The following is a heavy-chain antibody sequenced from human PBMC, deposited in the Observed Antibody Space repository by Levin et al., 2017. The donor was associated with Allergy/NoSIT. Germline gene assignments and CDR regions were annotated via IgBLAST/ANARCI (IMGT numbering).Heavy chain of an antibody. CDR1: GFTFSSYA. D-gene: IGHD1-26*01. CDR2: ISGSGGST. CDR3: AKDFRVGATTTLRGWYFDL. Sequence: PGGSLRLSCAASGFTFSSYAMSWVRQAPGKGLEWVSAISGSGGSTYYADSVKGRFTISRDNSKNTLYLQMNSLRAEDTAVYYCAKDFRVGATTTLRGWYFDLWGRGTLVTVSS. V-gene: IGHV3-23*01. J-gene: IGHJ2*01.